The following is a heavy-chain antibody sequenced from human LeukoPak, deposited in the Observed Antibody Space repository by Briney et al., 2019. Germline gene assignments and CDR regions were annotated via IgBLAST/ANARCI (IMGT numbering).Heavy chain of an antibody. Sequence: PSETLSLTCTVSGGSISSYYWSWIRQPPGKGLEWIGYIYYSGSTNYNPSLKSRVTISVDTSKNQFSLKLSSVTAADTAVYYCARSTAANSGSYYYYYYYMDVWGKGTTVTVSS. CDR1: GGSISSYY. V-gene: IGHV4-59*12. CDR2: IYYSGST. D-gene: IGHD1-26*01. CDR3: ARSTAANSGSYYYYYYYMDV. J-gene: IGHJ6*03.